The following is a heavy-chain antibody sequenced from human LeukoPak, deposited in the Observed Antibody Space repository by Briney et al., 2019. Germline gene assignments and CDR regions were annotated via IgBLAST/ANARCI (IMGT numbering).Heavy chain of an antibody. J-gene: IGHJ4*02. Sequence: SETLSLTCTVSGGSISSYSWSWIRQPPGKGLEWIGYIHYSGGTNYNPSLKSRVTISVDTSKNQFSLKLNSVTAADTAVYYCARESNSGYDSAFFDYWGQGTLVTVSS. CDR3: ARESNSGYDSAFFDY. D-gene: IGHD5-12*01. CDR1: GGSISSYS. V-gene: IGHV4-59*01. CDR2: IHYSGGT.